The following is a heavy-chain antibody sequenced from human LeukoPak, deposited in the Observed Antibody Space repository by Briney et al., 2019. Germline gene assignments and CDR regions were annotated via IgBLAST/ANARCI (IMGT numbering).Heavy chain of an antibody. CDR3: ASGGSSSRYRWFDP. D-gene: IGHD6-13*01. V-gene: IGHV4-39*01. Sequence: SETLSLTCTVSGGSISSNSYYWGWIRQPPGKGLEWIGDISYSGSTYYNPSLKSRVTISVDASKNQFSLKLSSVTATDTAVYYCASGGSSSRYRWFDPWGQGTLVTVSS. CDR1: GGSISSNSYY. J-gene: IGHJ5*02. CDR2: ISYSGST.